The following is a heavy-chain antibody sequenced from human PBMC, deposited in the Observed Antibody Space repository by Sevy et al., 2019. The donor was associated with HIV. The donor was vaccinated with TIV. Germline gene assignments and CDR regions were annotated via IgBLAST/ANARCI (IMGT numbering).Heavy chain of an antibody. Sequence: GGSLRLSCAASGFTFSDYSMHWVRQAPGKGLEWVAVISYDGRNNKYNADSVKGRFTISRDNSKNTLYLQMNSLRVEDTAIYYSAIDRGEILHSAFDYWGQGTLVTVSS. CDR1: GFTFSDYS. CDR2: ISYDGRNNK. J-gene: IGHJ4*02. V-gene: IGHV3-30*04. CDR3: AIDRGEILHSAFDY. D-gene: IGHD3-16*01.